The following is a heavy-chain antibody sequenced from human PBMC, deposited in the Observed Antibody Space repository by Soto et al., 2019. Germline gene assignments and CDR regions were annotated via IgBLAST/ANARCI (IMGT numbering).Heavy chain of an antibody. CDR2: IYSGGRT. J-gene: IGHJ3*02. CDR1: GFTVSSNY. Sequence: EVQLVETGGGLIQPGGSLRLSCAASGFTVSSNYMSWVRQAPGKGLEWVSVIYSGGRTYYADSVKGRFNISRDNSKYPLYVQMDRLGAEATAVYYCAIGGLNYYDSSGYYQDAFDIWGQGKMVTVSS. CDR3: AIGGLNYYDSSGYYQDAFDI. V-gene: IGHV3-53*02. D-gene: IGHD3-22*01.